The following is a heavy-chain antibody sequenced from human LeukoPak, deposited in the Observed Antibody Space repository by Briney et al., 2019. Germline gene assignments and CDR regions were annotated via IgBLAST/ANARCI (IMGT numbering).Heavy chain of an antibody. D-gene: IGHD2-15*01. Sequence: GGSLRLSCAASGFTFSSHWMSWVRQAPGKGLEWVANVNQDGSEKYYVDSVKGRFTISRDNAKNSLYLQMNSLRAEDTAVYYCARATYPATYYWGQGTLVTVSS. V-gene: IGHV3-7*01. J-gene: IGHJ4*02. CDR3: ARATYPATYY. CDR1: GFTFSSHW. CDR2: VNQDGSEK.